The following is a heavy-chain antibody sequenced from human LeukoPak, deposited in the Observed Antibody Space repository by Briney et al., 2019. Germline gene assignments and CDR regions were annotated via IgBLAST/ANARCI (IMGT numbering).Heavy chain of an antibody. V-gene: IGHV3-23*01. CDR2: ISGSGGST. J-gene: IGHJ4*02. CDR1: GLTFSSYA. D-gene: IGHD3-10*01. Sequence: GGSLRLSCAASGLTFSSYAMSWVRQAPGKGLEWVSAISGSGGSTYYADSVKGRFTISRDNSKNTLYLQMNSLRAEDTAVYYCAKVPNYYGSGSYYDYWGQGTLVTVSS. CDR3: AKVPNYYGSGSYYDY.